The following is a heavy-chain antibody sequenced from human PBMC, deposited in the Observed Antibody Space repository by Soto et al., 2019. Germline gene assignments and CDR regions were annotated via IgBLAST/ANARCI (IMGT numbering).Heavy chain of an antibody. D-gene: IGHD2-15*01. CDR1: GFTFSSYA. Sequence: EVQLLESGGGLVQPGGSLRLSCAASGFTFSSYAMSWVRQAPGKGLEWVSGITGSGGSTYYADSVKGRFTISRDKTKNTLYLKMSSLRAEDTAVYYCARGYCGGGSCYSPFDWGQGTLVTVSS. J-gene: IGHJ4*02. CDR3: ARGYCGGGSCYSPFD. CDR2: ITGSGGST. V-gene: IGHV3-23*01.